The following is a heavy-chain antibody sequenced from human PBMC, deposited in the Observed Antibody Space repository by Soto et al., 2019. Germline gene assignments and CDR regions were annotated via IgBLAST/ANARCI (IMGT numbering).Heavy chain of an antibody. CDR1: GGTFSSYT. D-gene: IGHD2-21*02. Sequence: QVQLVQSGAEVKKPGSSVKVSCKASGGTFSSYTISWVRQAPGQGLEWMGRIIPILGIANYAQKFQGRVTITADKSTSRAYMELSSLRSEDTAVYYCATPPPYGGNSVPTPYDAFDLWGQGTMVTVSS. CDR3: ATPPPYGGNSVPTPYDAFDL. CDR2: IIPILGIA. J-gene: IGHJ3*01. V-gene: IGHV1-69*02.